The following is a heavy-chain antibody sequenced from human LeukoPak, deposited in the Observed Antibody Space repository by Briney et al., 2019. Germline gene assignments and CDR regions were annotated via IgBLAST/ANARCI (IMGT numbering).Heavy chain of an antibody. D-gene: IGHD1-26*01. CDR1: GYTFTSYG. CDR3: ARDVPIEGATTRGHDY. CDR2: ISSYNGNT. J-gene: IGHJ4*02. V-gene: IGHV1-18*01. Sequence: ASVKVSCKASGYTFTSYGISWVRQAPGQGLERMGWISSYNGNTNYAQKLQGRVTMTTDTSTSTAYMELRSLRSDDTAVYYCARDVPIEGATTRGHDYWGQGTLVTVSS.